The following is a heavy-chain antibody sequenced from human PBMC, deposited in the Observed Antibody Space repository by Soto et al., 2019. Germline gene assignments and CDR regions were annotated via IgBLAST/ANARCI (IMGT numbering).Heavy chain of an antibody. J-gene: IGHJ6*02. CDR1: GDSVSSNSAA. CDR3: ARVGAAAGLGEYYYYGMDV. Sequence: SQTLSLTCAISGDSVSSNSAAWNWIRQSPSRGLEWLGRTYYRSKWYNDYAVSVKSRITINPDTSKNQFSLQLNSVTPEDTAVYYCARVGAAAGLGEYYYYGMDVWGQGTTVTVSS. D-gene: IGHD6-13*01. CDR2: TYYRSKWYN. V-gene: IGHV6-1*01.